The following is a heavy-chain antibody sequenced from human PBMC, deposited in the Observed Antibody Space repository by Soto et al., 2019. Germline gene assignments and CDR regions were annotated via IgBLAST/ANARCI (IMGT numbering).Heavy chain of an antibody. Sequence: EVQLLESGGGLVQPGGSLRLSCAASGFTFSSYAMSWVRQAPGKGLEWVSASSGSGGSTYYADSVKGRFTISRDNSKNTLYQQMNSLRAEDTVVYYCAKTGRTYHGAMHYFDHWGQGTLVTVSS. D-gene: IGHD1-1*01. CDR3: AKTGRTYHGAMHYFDH. J-gene: IGHJ4*02. V-gene: IGHV3-23*01. CDR1: GFTFSSYA. CDR2: SSGSGGST.